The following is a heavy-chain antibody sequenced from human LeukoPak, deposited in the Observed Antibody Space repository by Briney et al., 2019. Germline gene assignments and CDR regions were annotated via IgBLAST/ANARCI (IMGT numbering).Heavy chain of an antibody. CDR1: GFTFSSYA. Sequence: GGSLRLSCAASGFTFSSYAMSWVRQAPGKGLEWVSAISGSGGSTYYADPVKGRFTISRDNAKNSLYLQMNSLRAEDTAVYYCARDQTTYCGGDCYSAWGQGTLVTVSS. CDR3: ARDQTTYCGGDCYSA. CDR2: ISGSGGST. V-gene: IGHV3-23*01. J-gene: IGHJ5*02. D-gene: IGHD2-21*02.